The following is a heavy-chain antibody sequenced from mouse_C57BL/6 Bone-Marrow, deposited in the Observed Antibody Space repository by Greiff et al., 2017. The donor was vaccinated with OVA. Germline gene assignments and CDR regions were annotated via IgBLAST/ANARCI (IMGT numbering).Heavy chain of an antibody. D-gene: IGHD1-1*01. CDR2: IHPSTGGP. J-gene: IGHJ1*03. V-gene: IGHV1-42*01. CDR1: GYSFTGYY. CDR3: ARSANYGSSQYVDV. Sequence: EVQLQQSGPELVKPGASVTISCKASGYSFTGYYMNWVKHSPEKSLEWIGAIHPSTGGPTSNQKFKAKAPLTVDKSSSTAYMQLKSLTSEDSAVYYCARSANYGSSQYVDVWGTGTTVTVSS.